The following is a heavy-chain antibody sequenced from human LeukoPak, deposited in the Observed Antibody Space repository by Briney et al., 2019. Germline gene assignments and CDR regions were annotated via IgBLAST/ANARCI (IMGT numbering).Heavy chain of an antibody. CDR2: IGGSGANT. V-gene: IGHV3-23*01. J-gene: IGHJ4*02. CDR1: GFTFSTYA. D-gene: IGHD6-13*01. Sequence: PGGSLRLSCAASGFTFSTYAMGWVRQAPGKGLEWVSVIGGSGANTYYADVVKGRFTMSRDNSKNTLYLQMNSLRVEDTAVYYCAKREAAIGVIDYWGQGTLVTVSS. CDR3: AKREAAIGVIDY.